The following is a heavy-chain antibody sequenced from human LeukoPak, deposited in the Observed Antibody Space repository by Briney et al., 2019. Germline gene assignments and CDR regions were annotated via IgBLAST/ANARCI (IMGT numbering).Heavy chain of an antibody. CDR2: ISGSGGST. D-gene: IGHD3-10*01. Sequence: GGSLRLSCATSGFTFSSYAMSWVRQAPGKGLEWVSAISGSGGSTYYADSVKGRFTISRDNSKNTLYLQMNSLRAEDTAVYYCATTWAMVRGVSSPRIDYWGQGTLVTVSS. CDR3: ATTWAMVRGVSSPRIDY. J-gene: IGHJ4*02. V-gene: IGHV3-23*01. CDR1: GFTFSSYA.